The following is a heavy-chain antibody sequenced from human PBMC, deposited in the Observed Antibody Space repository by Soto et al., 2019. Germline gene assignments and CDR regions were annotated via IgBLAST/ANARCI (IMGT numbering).Heavy chain of an antibody. CDR2: INAGNGNT. V-gene: IGHV1-3*01. CDR3: ARVPFIRYSSSSWYFDY. D-gene: IGHD6-13*01. CDR1: GYTFTSYA. Sequence: GASVKVSCKASGYTFTSYAMHWVRQAPGQRLEWMGWINAGNGNTKYSQKFQGRVTITRDTSASTAYTELSSLRSEDTAVYYCARVPFIRYSSSSWYFDYWGQGTLVTVSS. J-gene: IGHJ4*02.